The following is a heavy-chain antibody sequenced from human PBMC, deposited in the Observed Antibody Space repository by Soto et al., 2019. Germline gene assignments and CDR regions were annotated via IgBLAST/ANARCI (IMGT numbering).Heavy chain of an antibody. J-gene: IGHJ1*01. D-gene: IGHD4-17*01. V-gene: IGHV5-10-1*01. CDR1: GYSFTSYW. CDR2: IDPSDSYT. CDR3: ARHRHGDFKHAEYYQH. Sequence: GESLKISCKGSGYSFTSYWISWVRQMPGKGLEWMGRIDPSDSYTNYSPSFQGHVTISADKSISTAYLQWSSLKASDTAMYYCARHRHGDFKHAEYYQHWGQGTLVTVSS.